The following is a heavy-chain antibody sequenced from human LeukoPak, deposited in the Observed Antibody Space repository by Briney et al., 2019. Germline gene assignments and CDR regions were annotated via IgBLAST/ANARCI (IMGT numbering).Heavy chain of an antibody. D-gene: IGHD2-2*01. J-gene: IGHJ4*02. CDR3: ARHCRAVLVVPVARGDYFDY. Sequence: SENLSLTCTVSGGSISSISYHWGCIRQSPGEGLQWITSMSYSGATYYNPSLQSRVTISVDTSKNQFSLKLYSVTAADTAVYYCARHCRAVLVVPVARGDYFDYLGQGTLVTVSS. CDR1: GGSISSISYH. CDR2: MSYSGAT. V-gene: IGHV4-39*01.